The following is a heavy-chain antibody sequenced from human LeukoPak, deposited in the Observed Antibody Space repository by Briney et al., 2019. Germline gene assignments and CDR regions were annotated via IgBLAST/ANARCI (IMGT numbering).Heavy chain of an antibody. Sequence: GASVKVSCKASGYTFTGYYMHWVRQAPGQGLEWMGWINPNSGGTNYAQKFQGRVTMTRDTSISTAYMELSRLRSDDTAVYYCARDLDSSGWYVGYWGQGTLVTVSS. D-gene: IGHD6-19*01. CDR2: INPNSGGT. CDR1: GYTFTGYY. V-gene: IGHV1-2*02. J-gene: IGHJ4*02. CDR3: ARDLDSSGWYVGY.